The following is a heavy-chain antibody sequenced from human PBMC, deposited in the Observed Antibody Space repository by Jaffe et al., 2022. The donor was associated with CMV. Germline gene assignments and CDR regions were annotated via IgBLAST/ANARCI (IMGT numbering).Heavy chain of an antibody. Sequence: QAQLVQSGAEVKKPGASVKVSCEASGYTFTVYYMHWVRQAPGQGLEWMGWINPKSGGTNYAQQFQGRVTMTRDTSINTAYMELSRLTSDDTAVYYCARLGIEIRKNWFDPWGQGTLVTVSS. V-gene: IGHV1-2*02. J-gene: IGHJ5*02. CDR1: GYTFTVYY. CDR2: INPKSGGT. D-gene: IGHD2-21*01. CDR3: ARLGIEIRKNWFDP.